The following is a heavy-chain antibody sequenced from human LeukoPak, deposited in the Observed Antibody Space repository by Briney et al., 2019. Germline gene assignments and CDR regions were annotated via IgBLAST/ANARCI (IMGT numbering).Heavy chain of an antibody. J-gene: IGHJ6*03. V-gene: IGHV3-48*03. CDR1: GFTFSSYE. CDR2: ISSSGSTI. D-gene: IGHD6-19*01. Sequence: GGSLRLSCAASGFTFSSYEMNWVRQAPGKGLEWVSYISSSGSTIYYADSVKGRFTISRDNAKNSLYLQMNSLRAEDTALYYCAKDGQWLVPGQNYYYYYYYMDVWGKGTTVTVSS. CDR3: AKDGQWLVPGQNYYYYYYYMDV.